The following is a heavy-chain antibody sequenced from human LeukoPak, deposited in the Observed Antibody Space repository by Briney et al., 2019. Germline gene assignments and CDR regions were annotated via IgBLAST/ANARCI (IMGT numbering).Heavy chain of an antibody. J-gene: IGHJ4*02. CDR1: GFTFSDYY. D-gene: IGHD3-22*01. CDR3: ATSLDYYDSSGYRDY. Sequence: GGSLRLSCAAPGFTFSDYYMSWIRPAPGKGLEWVSYISSSGSTIYYADSVKGRFTISRDNAKNSLYLQMNSLRAEDTAVYYCATSLDYYDSSGYRDYWGQGTLVTVSS. CDR2: ISSSGSTI. V-gene: IGHV3-11*01.